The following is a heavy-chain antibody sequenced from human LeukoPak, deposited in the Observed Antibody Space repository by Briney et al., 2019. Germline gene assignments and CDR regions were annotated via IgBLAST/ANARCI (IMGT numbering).Heavy chain of an antibody. Sequence: SETLSLTCTVSGGSITNYYWSWIRQPPGEGLEWIGYIYYTGSTNYNPSLRSRVTISVDTSKNQLSLKLTSVTPADTAVYYCASSYYDSSGPNYWGQGTPVTVSS. CDR2: IYYTGST. V-gene: IGHV4-59*01. CDR1: GGSITNYY. J-gene: IGHJ4*02. CDR3: ASSYYDSSGPNY. D-gene: IGHD3-22*01.